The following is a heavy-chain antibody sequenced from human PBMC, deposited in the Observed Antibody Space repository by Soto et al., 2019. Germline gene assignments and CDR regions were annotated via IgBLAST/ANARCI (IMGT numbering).Heavy chain of an antibody. CDR2: ISGDSTTI. CDR3: AREYVAGYGEGFHF. V-gene: IGHV3-48*02. Sequence: EVQLVESGGGLVQPGGSLRLSCAASGFTFSTYNMHWVRQAPGKGLEWVSCISGDSTTIFYAGSVKGRFTISRDNDKTSLSLQMNILRDEDTAVYYCAREYVAGYGEGFHFWGQGTLVTVSS. D-gene: IGHD4-17*01. J-gene: IGHJ4*02. CDR1: GFTFSTYN.